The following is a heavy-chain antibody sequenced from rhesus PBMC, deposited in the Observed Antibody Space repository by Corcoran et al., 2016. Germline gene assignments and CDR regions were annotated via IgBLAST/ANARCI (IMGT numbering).Heavy chain of an antibody. CDR1: GDSISSGYD. J-gene: IGHJ4*01. Sequence: QLQLQESGPGLVKPSETLSVTCAVSGDSISSGYDWSWIRQPPGKGLEWIGYIYGSSGSTNYNPSLTNRVTISKDTSKNQFSLKLSSVPAADTAVYYCARRAFIAAAGTLFDYWGQGVLVTVSS. CDR3: ARRAFIAAAGTLFDY. CDR2: IYGSSGST. V-gene: IGHV4-76*01. D-gene: IGHD6-25*01.